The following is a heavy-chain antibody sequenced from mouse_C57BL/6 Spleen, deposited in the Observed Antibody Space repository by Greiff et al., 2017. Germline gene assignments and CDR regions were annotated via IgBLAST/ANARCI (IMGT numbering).Heavy chain of an antibody. CDR1: GYTFTDYE. CDR3: TRLGYDESYFDD. V-gene: IGHV1-15*01. J-gene: IGHJ2*01. Sequence: QVQLQQSGAELVRPGASVTLSCKASGYTFTDYEMHWVKQTPVHGLEWIGAIDPETGGTAYNQKFKGKAILTADKSSSTAYMELRSLTSEDSAVYYCTRLGYDESYFDDWGQGTTLTVSS. CDR2: IDPETGGT. D-gene: IGHD2-2*01.